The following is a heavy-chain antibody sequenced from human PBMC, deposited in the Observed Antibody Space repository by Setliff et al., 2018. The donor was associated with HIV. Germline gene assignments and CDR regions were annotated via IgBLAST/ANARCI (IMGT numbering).Heavy chain of an antibody. Sequence: PSETLSLTCAVYGESLSDYYWSWIRQPPGKGLEWIGEINHNKSSDYNPSLKSRVTMSVDTSKNQFSLKVKSVTAADTAVYYCARQKKSSSWSPNDYWGQGTLVPVS. CDR1: GESLSDYY. CDR2: INHNKSS. D-gene: IGHD2-2*01. CDR3: ARQKKSSSWSPNDY. J-gene: IGHJ4*02. V-gene: IGHV4-34*01.